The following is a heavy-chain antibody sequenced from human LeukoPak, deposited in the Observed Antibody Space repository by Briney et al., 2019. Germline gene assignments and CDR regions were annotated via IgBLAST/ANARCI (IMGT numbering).Heavy chain of an antibody. D-gene: IGHD6-25*01. J-gene: IGHJ4*02. V-gene: IGHV3-21*06. CDR2: ISGRSSHV. CDR1: GFTFSDYD. Sequence: GGSLRLSCTASGFTFSDYDMNWVRLAPGKGLEWVSSISGRSSHVYYTDSAKGRFTISRDNAKNSLYLQMNSLGAEDTAVYYCARAFPPLRTSAAGDFWGQGTLVTVSS. CDR3: ARAFPPLRTSAAGDF.